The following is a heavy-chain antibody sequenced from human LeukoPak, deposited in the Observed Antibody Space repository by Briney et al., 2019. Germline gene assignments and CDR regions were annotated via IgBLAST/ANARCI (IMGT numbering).Heavy chain of an antibody. Sequence: GRSLRLSCAASGFTFRSYAVNWVRQAPGKGLEWVAVISYDGNNKYYADSVKGRFTISRDNSKNTVYLQMNSLRDDDTAVYYCARESMGISYYMDVWGKGTTVTISS. D-gene: IGHD6-13*01. CDR2: ISYDGNNK. CDR3: ARESMGISYYMDV. J-gene: IGHJ6*03. V-gene: IGHV3-30*01. CDR1: GFTFRSYA.